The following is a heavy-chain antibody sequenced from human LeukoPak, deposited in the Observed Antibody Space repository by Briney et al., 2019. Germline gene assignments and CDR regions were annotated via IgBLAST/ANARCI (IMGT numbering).Heavy chain of an antibody. J-gene: IGHJ5*02. CDR2: ISSSGSTI. CDR3: ARVAAPVVVVPAALNWFDP. D-gene: IGHD2-2*01. CDR1: GFTFSDYY. Sequence: PGGSLRLSCAASGFTFSDYYMSWIRQAPGKGLEWVSYISSSGSTIYYADSMKGRFTISRDNAKNSLYLQMNSLRAEDTAVYYCARVAAPVVVVPAALNWFDPWGQGTLVTVSS. V-gene: IGHV3-11*01.